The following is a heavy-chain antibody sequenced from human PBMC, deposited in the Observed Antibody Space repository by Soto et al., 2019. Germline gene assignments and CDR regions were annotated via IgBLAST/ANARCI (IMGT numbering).Heavy chain of an antibody. D-gene: IGHD6-13*01. CDR2: IIPIFGTA. J-gene: IGHJ1*01. Sequence: QVQLVQSGAEVKKPGSSVKVSCKASGGTFSSYAISWVRQAPGQGLEWMGGIIPIFGTANYAQKFQGRVTITADESTSTAYMERSSLRSEDTAVYYCARDGGVGIEAAGRGEYFQHWGQGTLVTVSS. CDR1: GGTFSSYA. V-gene: IGHV1-69*01. CDR3: ARDGGVGIEAAGRGEYFQH.